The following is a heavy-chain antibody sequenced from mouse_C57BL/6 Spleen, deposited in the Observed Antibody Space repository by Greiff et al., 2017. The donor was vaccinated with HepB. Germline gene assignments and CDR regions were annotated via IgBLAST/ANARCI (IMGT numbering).Heavy chain of an antibody. CDR3: VRHEDYGSTHFDY. V-gene: IGHV10-1*01. CDR1: GFSFNTYA. Sequence: DAGGGLVQPKGSLKLSCAASGFSFNTYAMNWVRQAPGKGLEWVARIRSKSNNYATYYADSVKDRFTISRDDSESMLYLQMNNLKTEDTAMYYCVRHEDYGSTHFDYWGQGTTLTVSS. J-gene: IGHJ2*01. CDR2: IRSKSNNYAT. D-gene: IGHD1-1*01.